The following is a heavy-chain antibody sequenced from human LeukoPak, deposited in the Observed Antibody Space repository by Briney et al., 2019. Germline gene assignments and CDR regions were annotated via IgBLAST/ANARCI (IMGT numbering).Heavy chain of an antibody. Sequence: PSETLSLTCTVSGGSISSGGYYWSWIRQHPGKGLEWIGYIYYSGSTYYNPSLKSRVTISVDTSKNQFSLKLSSVTAADTAVYYCAREIHSSSPAHYYYYYYMDVWGKGTTVTVSS. J-gene: IGHJ6*03. V-gene: IGHV4-31*03. CDR2: IYYSGST. CDR3: AREIHSSSPAHYYYYYYMDV. D-gene: IGHD6-6*01. CDR1: GGSISSGGYY.